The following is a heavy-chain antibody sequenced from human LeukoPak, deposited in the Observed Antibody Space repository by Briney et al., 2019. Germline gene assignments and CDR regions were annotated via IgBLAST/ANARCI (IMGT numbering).Heavy chain of an antibody. CDR2: INHSGST. J-gene: IGHJ6*03. CDR1: GGSFSGYY. Sequence: SETLSLTCAVYGGSFSGYYWSWIRQPPGKGLEWIGEINHSGSTNYNPSLKSRVTISVDTSKNQFSLKLSSVTAADTAVYYCARDTGWPMDYYMDVWGKGTTVTISS. CDR3: ARDTGWPMDYYMDV. V-gene: IGHV4-34*01. D-gene: IGHD6-19*01.